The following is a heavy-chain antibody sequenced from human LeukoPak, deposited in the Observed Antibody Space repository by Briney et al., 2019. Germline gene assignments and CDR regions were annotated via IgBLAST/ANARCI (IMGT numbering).Heavy chain of an antibody. Sequence: GGSLRLSCAASGFTVSSNYMSWVRQAPGKGLEWVSVIYSGGSTYYADSVKGRFAISRDNSKNTLYLQMNSLRAEDTAVYYCARDRSYYYDSSGMDDAFDIWGQGTMVTVSS. CDR3: ARDRSYYYDSSGMDDAFDI. CDR1: GFTVSSNY. J-gene: IGHJ3*02. D-gene: IGHD3-22*01. CDR2: IYSGGST. V-gene: IGHV3-66*01.